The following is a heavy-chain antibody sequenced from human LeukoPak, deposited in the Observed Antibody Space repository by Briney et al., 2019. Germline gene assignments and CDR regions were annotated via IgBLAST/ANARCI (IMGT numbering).Heavy chain of an antibody. CDR2: IYSSGST. V-gene: IGHV4-4*07. CDR1: GGSISSYY. CDR3: ARHFTDSGSSLVYYYYYYMDV. J-gene: IGHJ6*03. Sequence: PSETLSLTCSVSGGSISSYYWSWIRQPPGKGLEWIGRIYSSGSTNYNPSLKSRVTMSVDTSKNQFSLKLSSVTAADTAVYYCARHFTDSGSSLVYYYYYYMDVWGKGTTVTVSS. D-gene: IGHD1-26*01.